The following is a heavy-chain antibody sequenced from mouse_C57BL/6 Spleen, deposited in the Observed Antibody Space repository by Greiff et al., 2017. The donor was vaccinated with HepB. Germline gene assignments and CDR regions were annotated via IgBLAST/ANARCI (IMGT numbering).Heavy chain of an antibody. V-gene: IGHV1-59*01. CDR1: GYTFTSYW. CDR2: IDPSDSYT. CDR3: ASGYYGSSYGYAMDY. J-gene: IGHJ4*01. Sequence: VQLQQPGAELVRPGTSVKLSCKASGYTFTSYWMHWVKQRPGQGLEWIGVIDPSDSYTNYNQKFKGKATLTVDTSSSTAYMQLSSLTSEDSAVYYCASGYYGSSYGYAMDYWGQGTSVTVSS. D-gene: IGHD1-1*01.